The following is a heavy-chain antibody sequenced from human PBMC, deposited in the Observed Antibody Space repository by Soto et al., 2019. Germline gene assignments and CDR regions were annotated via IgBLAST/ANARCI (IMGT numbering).Heavy chain of an antibody. CDR2: ISWNSGSI. Sequence: EVQLVESGGGLVQPGRSLRLSCAASGFTFDDYAMHWVRQAPGKGLEWVSGISWNSGSIGYADSVKGRFTISRDNAKNYLYLQMNRLRAEDTALYYCAKDKGLRNYYYYYMDVWGKGTPVTVSS. CDR3: AKDKGLRNYYYYYMDV. V-gene: IGHV3-9*01. J-gene: IGHJ6*03. CDR1: GFTFDDYA. D-gene: IGHD2-15*01.